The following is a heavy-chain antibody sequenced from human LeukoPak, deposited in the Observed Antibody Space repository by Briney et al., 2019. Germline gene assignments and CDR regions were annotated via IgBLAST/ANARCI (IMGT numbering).Heavy chain of an antibody. CDR3: AGINDYGDPTGAFDI. J-gene: IGHJ3*02. CDR1: GFTFDDYG. D-gene: IGHD4-17*01. Sequence: SGGSLRLSCAASGFTFDDYGMNWVRQAPGKGLEWVSSISSSSSYIHYTDSVKGRFTISRDNAKNSLYLQMNSLRVEDTAVYYCAGINDYGDPTGAFDIWGQGTMVTVSS. CDR2: ISSSSSYI. V-gene: IGHV3-21*01.